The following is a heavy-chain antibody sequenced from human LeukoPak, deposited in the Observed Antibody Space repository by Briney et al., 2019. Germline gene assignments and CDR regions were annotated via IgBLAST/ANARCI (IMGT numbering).Heavy chain of an antibody. V-gene: IGHV3-23*01. J-gene: IGHJ6*02. CDR3: ARRWLGDPYGMDV. D-gene: IGHD3-10*01. CDR1: GFIFSNYA. Sequence: GGSLRLSCAVSGFIFSNYAMTWVRQAPGKGLEWVSILGGLSESVYYPDSVKGRFTVSRDNSKDTLYLEINSLRGEDTATYYCARRWLGDPYGMDVWGQGTTVTVPS. CDR2: LGGLSESV.